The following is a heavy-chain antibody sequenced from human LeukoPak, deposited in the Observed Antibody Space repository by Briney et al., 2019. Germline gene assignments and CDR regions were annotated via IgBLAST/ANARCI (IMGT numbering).Heavy chain of an antibody. Sequence: RASVKVSCTVSGYTLTELSMHWVRQAPGKGLEWMGGFDPEDGETIYAQKFQGRVTMTEDTSTDTAYMELSSLRSEDTAVYYCARDRKSYDFWSGYYGYYYGMDVWGQGTTVTVSS. V-gene: IGHV1-24*01. D-gene: IGHD3-3*01. CDR3: ARDRKSYDFWSGYYGYYYGMDV. J-gene: IGHJ6*02. CDR1: GYTLTELS. CDR2: FDPEDGET.